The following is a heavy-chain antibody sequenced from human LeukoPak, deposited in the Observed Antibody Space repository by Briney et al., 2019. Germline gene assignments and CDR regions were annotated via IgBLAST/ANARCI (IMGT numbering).Heavy chain of an antibody. CDR1: GFTFSSYA. Sequence: PGGSLRLSCAASGFTFSSYAMSWVRLAPGKGLEWVSDISGSGISTYYADSVKGRFTISRDNSKNTLYLQMNSLRAEDTAVYYCAKDQWSFSYFDYWGQGTLVTVSS. CDR3: AKDQWSFSYFDY. V-gene: IGHV3-23*01. D-gene: IGHD1-26*01. CDR2: ISGSGIST. J-gene: IGHJ4*02.